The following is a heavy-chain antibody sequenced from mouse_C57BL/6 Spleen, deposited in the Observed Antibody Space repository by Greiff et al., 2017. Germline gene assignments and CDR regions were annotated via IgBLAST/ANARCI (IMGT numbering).Heavy chain of an antibody. CDR1: GFSLTSYA. D-gene: IGHD1-1*01. CDR2: IWTGGGT. J-gene: IGHJ2*01. V-gene: IGHV2-9-1*01. Sequence: VKLMESGPGLVAPSQSLSITCTVSGFSLTSYAISWVRQPPGKGLEWLGVIWTGGGTNYNSALKSRLSISKDNSKSQVFLKMNSLQTDDTARYYCARTHYGSSYNYFDYWGQGTTLTVSS. CDR3: ARTHYGSSYNYFDY.